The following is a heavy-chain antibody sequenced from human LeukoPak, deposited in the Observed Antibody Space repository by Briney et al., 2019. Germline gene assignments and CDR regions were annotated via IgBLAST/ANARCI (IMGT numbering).Heavy chain of an antibody. CDR3: AGRSYCSGGSCVHSFDY. J-gene: IGHJ4*02. V-gene: IGHV3-74*01. CDR1: GFTFSSYW. Sequence: GGSLRLSCEASGFTFSSYWMHWVRQVPGKGLVWVSRINSDGSTTTYADSVKGRFTISRDNAKNTLYLQMNSLRAEDTAVYYCAGRSYCSGGSCVHSFDYWGQGTLVTVSS. D-gene: IGHD2-15*01. CDR2: INSDGSTT.